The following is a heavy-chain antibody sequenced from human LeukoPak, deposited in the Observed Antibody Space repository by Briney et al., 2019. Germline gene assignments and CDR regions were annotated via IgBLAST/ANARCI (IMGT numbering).Heavy chain of an antibody. D-gene: IGHD2/OR15-2a*01. Sequence: SETLSLTCTVSSDSISSSNYYWGWLRQPPGKGREWIGSIYSSGSTYYNPSLKSRVTISVDTSKNQFSLKLSSVTAADTAVYYCARHHSNTYYNFDYWGQGTLVTVSS. J-gene: IGHJ4*02. CDR2: IYSSGST. CDR3: ARHHSNTYYNFDY. CDR1: SDSISSSNYY. V-gene: IGHV4-39*01.